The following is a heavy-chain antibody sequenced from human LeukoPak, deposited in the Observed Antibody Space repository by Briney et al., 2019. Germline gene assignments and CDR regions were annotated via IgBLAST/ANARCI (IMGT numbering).Heavy chain of an antibody. CDR1: GGFISTYY. V-gene: IGHV4-59*08. CDR3: ARHVPGTTSDI. D-gene: IGHD1-1*01. J-gene: IGHJ3*02. Sequence: PSETLSLTCSVSGGFISTYYWSWIRQLPGRGLEWIGYIYYTGGTNYNPSLKSRVTISVDTSKNQFSLRLSSVTAADTAVYYCARHVPGTTSDIWGQGTVVTVSS. CDR2: IYYTGGT.